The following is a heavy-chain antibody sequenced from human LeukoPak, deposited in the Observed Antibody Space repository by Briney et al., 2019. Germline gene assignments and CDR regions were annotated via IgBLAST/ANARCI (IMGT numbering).Heavy chain of an antibody. J-gene: IGHJ4*02. D-gene: IGHD4-17*01. V-gene: IGHV1-69*01. Sequence: SVKVSCKASGGTFSSYAISWVRQAPGQGLEWMGEIIPIFGTANYAQKFQGRVTITADESTSTAYMELSSLRSEDTAVYYCASPNDYGDYYPPDYWGQGTLVTVSS. CDR1: GGTFSSYA. CDR2: IIPIFGTA. CDR3: ASPNDYGDYYPPDY.